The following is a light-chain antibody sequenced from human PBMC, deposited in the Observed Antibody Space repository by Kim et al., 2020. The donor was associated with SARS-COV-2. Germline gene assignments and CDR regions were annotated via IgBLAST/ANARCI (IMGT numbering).Light chain of an antibody. Sequence: GKTVTSSGTRSSGSIASNYVQWYQQRPGSAPTTVIYEDNQRTSGVPDRFSGSIDSSSNSASLTISGLKTEDEADYYCQSYDSSSVVFGGGTQLTVL. V-gene: IGLV6-57*03. CDR2: EDN. CDR1: SGSIASNY. J-gene: IGLJ2*01. CDR3: QSYDSSSVV.